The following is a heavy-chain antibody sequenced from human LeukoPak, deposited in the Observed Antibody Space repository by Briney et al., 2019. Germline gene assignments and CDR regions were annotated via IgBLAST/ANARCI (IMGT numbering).Heavy chain of an antibody. CDR1: GGSFSGYY. Sequence: SETLSLTCAVYGGSFSGYYWSWIRQPPGKGLEWIGEINHSGSTNYNPSLKSRVTISVDTSKNQFSLKLSSVTAADTAVYYCARGMTYYYGSGSYKWLDPWGQGTLVTVSS. J-gene: IGHJ5*02. V-gene: IGHV4-34*01. D-gene: IGHD3-10*01. CDR2: INHSGST. CDR3: ARGMTYYYGSGSYKWLDP.